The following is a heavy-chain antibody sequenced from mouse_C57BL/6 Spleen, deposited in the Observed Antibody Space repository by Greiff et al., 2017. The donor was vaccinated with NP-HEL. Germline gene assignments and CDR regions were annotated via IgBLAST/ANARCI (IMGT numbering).Heavy chain of an antibody. CDR1: GFYIKNTY. CDR2: IDPANGNT. V-gene: IGHV14-3*01. J-gene: IGHJ1*03. CDR3: GVYYGGWYFDV. D-gene: IGHD1-1*01. Sequence: EVQLQQSVAELVRPGASVKLSCTASGFYIKNTYMHWVKQRPEQGLEWIGRIDPANGNTKYAPKFQGKATITADTSSNTAYLQLSSLTSEDTAIYYCGVYYGGWYFDVWGTGTTVTVSS.